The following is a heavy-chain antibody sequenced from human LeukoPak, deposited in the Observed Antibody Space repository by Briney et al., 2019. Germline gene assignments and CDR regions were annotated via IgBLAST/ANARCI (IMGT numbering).Heavy chain of an antibody. J-gene: IGHJ4*02. V-gene: IGHV4-4*09. CDR1: GGSISGYY. Sequence: SETLSLTCTVSGGSISGYYWDWIRRPPGKGLEWIGYIHSSGGTHYSPSLESRVTMSVDTSKNQFSLKLTSVTAADTAVYYCARHHRSGSGGTYFDYWGQGTLVNVSS. CDR2: IHSSGGT. D-gene: IGHD3-22*01. CDR3: ARHHRSGSGGTYFDY.